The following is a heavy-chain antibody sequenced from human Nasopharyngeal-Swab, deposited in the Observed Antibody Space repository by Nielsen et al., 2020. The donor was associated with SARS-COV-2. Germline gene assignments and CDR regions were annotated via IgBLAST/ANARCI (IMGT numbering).Heavy chain of an antibody. Sequence: GGSLRLSRAASGFIFSSYGMHWVRQAPGKGLEWVAVISYDGSNKYYADSLKGRFTISKDNSKNMLYLQMNSLRAEDTAVYYCAKVPGSSWVDAFDIWGQGTKVTVSS. D-gene: IGHD6-13*01. V-gene: IGHV3-30*18. CDR1: GFIFSSYG. CDR3: AKVPGSSWVDAFDI. CDR2: ISYDGSNK. J-gene: IGHJ3*02.